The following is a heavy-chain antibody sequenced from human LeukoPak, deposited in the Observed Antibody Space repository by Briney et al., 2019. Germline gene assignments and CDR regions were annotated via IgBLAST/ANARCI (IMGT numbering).Heavy chain of an antibody. V-gene: IGHV4-59*08. J-gene: IGHJ5*02. D-gene: IGHD3-10*01. CDR3: ARHYGP. CDR2: IYYTGTT. CDR1: GDSPNTYF. Sequence: SETLSLTCTISGDSPNTYFWSWIRQPPGKGLEWIGYIYYTGTTNYNPSLKSRVTISVDTSKNQFSLKLNSVTAADTAVYYCARHYGPWGQGTLVTVSS.